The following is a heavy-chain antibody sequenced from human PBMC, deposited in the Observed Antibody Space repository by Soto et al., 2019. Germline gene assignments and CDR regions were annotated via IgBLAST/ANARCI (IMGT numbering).Heavy chain of an antibody. D-gene: IGHD2-8*01. J-gene: IGHJ6*02. V-gene: IGHV3-23*01. CDR3: GRARHDIVLDGMDV. Sequence: PGGSLRLSCAASGFTFSSYAMSWVRQAPGKGLEWVSTISGGGSTYYADSVKGRFTISRDNSKNTLYLQMSSLRAEDTAVYYCGRARHDIVLDGMDVWGQGTTVTVSS. CDR2: ISGGGST. CDR1: GFTFSSYA.